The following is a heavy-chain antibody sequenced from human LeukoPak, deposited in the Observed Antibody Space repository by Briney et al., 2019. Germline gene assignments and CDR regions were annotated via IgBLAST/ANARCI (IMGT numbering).Heavy chain of an antibody. CDR2: ISWNSGSI. D-gene: IGHD6-19*01. CDR1: GFTFGDYA. V-gene: IGHV3-9*01. J-gene: IGHJ4*02. CDR3: AAGAVAGPPGY. Sequence: GGSLGLSCAASGFTFGDYAMHWVRQAPGKGLEWVSGISWNSGSIGYADSVKGRFTISRDNAKNSPYLQMNSLRAEDTALYYCAAGAVAGPPGYWGQGTLVTVSS.